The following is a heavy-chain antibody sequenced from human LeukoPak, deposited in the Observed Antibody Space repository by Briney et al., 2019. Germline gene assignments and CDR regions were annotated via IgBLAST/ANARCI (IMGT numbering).Heavy chain of an antibody. CDR1: GFTFSRYG. CDR2: IRYDGSNK. D-gene: IGHD3-22*01. J-gene: IGHJ6*03. V-gene: IGHV3-30*02. CDR3: AKTSDYDSSGYFNYYYYYMDV. Sequence: GGSLRLSSAASGFTFSRYGMHWVRQAPGKGLEWVALIRYDGSNKNDADSVKGRFTISRDNSKNTLYLQMNSLRAEDTAVYYCAKTSDYDSSGYFNYYYYYMDVWGKGTTVTVSS.